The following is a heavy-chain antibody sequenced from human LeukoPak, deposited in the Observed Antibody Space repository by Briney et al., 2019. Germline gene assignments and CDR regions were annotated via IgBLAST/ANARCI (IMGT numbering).Heavy chain of an antibody. V-gene: IGHV1-8*01. Sequence: GASVKGSCKASGYTFTSYDINWVRQATGQGLEWMGWMNPNSGNTGYAQKFQGRVTMTRNTSISTAYMKLSSLRSEDTAVYYCARGPRGTLGYYFDYWGQGTLVTVSS. CDR2: MNPNSGNT. J-gene: IGHJ4*02. CDR1: GYTFTSYD. D-gene: IGHD3-16*01. CDR3: ARGPRGTLGYYFDY.